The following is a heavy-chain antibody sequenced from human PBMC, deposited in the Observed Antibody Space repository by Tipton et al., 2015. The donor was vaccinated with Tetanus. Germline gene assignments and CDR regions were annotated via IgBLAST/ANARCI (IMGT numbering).Heavy chain of an antibody. J-gene: IGHJ4*02. V-gene: IGHV4-30-2*01. CDR2: IYQTDST. Sequence: TLSLTCAVSGGLITTGGYSWGWIRQTPGQGLERIGYIYQTDSTYYNPSLRSRLTISISRSKNQFSLKLTSVTAADTAVYYCVRGRGLGAYSFGFEYWGQGAQVTVSS. D-gene: IGHD5-18*01. CDR1: GGLITTGGYS. CDR3: VRGRGLGAYSFGFEY.